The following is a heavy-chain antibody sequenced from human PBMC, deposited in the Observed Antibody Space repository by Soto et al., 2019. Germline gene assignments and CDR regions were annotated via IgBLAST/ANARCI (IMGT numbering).Heavy chain of an antibody. CDR3: ASSYGSGYRAFDY. Sequence: QVQLVQSGAEVKRPGSSVKVSCKASGDTFNFYSINWVRQAPGLGLEWMGRVNPIVSMSNYAQKFQGRVTMTADTSRSTAYMELSSLRSEDMASYYGASSYGSGYRAFDYWGQGALVTVSS. CDR2: VNPIVSMS. D-gene: IGHD3-10*01. J-gene: IGHJ4*02. V-gene: IGHV1-69*02. CDR1: GDTFNFYS.